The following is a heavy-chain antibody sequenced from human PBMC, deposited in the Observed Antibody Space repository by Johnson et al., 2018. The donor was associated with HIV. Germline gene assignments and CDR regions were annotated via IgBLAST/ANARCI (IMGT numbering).Heavy chain of an antibody. D-gene: IGHD5-18*01. J-gene: IGHJ3*02. Sequence: VQLVESGGGVVQPGRSLRLSCAASGFTFSSYGMHWVRQAPGKGLEWVAVIRYDGSKKYYADSVKGRFTISRDNSKNTLYLQMNSLRAEDSAVFHCAKDRGRGYNYGWGAFDIWGQGTMVTVSS. CDR1: GFTFSSYG. CDR2: IRYDGSKK. V-gene: IGHV3-30*02. CDR3: AKDRGRGYNYGWGAFDI.